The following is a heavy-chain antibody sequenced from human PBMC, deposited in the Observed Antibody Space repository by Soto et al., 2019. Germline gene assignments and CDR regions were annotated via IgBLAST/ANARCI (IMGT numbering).Heavy chain of an antibody. V-gene: IGHV3-11*06. CDR1: GFTFSDYY. J-gene: IGHJ4*02. D-gene: IGHD6-13*01. CDR3: ARLRASGWYMGGYLDY. CDR2: IVGSSAYT. Sequence: GGSLRLSCAASGFTFSDYYMSWIRQAPGKGLEWVSYIVGSSAYTNYADSVKGRFTISRDNAKNSLYLEMNSLRAEDTAVYYCARLRASGWYMGGYLDYWGQGTLVTVSS.